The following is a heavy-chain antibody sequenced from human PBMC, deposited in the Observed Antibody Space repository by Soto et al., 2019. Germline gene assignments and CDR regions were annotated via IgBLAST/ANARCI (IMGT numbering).Heavy chain of an antibody. V-gene: IGHV2-70*01. Sequence: SGPTLVNPTQTLTLTCTFSGFSLSTSGMCVSWIRQPPGKALEWLALIDWDDDKYYSTSLKTRLTISKDTSKNQVVLTMTNMDPLDTSTYFCARIPYSSSYYYFDYWGQGTLVTVSS. CDR1: GFSLSTSGMC. CDR2: IDWDDDK. D-gene: IGHD6-13*01. CDR3: ARIPYSSSYYYFDY. J-gene: IGHJ4*02.